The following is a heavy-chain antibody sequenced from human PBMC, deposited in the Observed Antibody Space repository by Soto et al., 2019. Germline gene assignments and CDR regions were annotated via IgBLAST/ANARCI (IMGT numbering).Heavy chain of an antibody. CDR1: GFTFSSYA. V-gene: IGHV3-23*01. J-gene: IGHJ4*02. D-gene: IGHD3-22*01. Sequence: GGSLRLSCAASGFTFSSYAMSWVRQAPGKGLEWVSAISGSGGSTYYADSVKGRFTISRDNSKNTLYLQMNSLRAEDTAVYYCARDITMIVVVITGTFDDWGQGTLVTVSS. CDR2: ISGSGGST. CDR3: ARDITMIVVVITGTFDD.